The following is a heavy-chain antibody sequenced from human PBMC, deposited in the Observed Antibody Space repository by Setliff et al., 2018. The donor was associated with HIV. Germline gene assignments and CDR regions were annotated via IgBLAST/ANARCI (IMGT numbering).Heavy chain of an antibody. J-gene: IGHJ5*01. CDR1: GFMRTHW. CDR3: ARPLLRTNTVYGILGNWFDS. CDR2: INQDGDEM. V-gene: IGHV3-7*03. D-gene: IGHD2-8*01. Sequence: GGSLRLSCGASGFMRTHWMSWVRQTPGKGPEWVANINQDGDEMYLTDSVKGRFTIYRDSTKNSVYLQMKSLRVEDTAVYYCARPLLRTNTVYGILGNWFDSWGRGTLVTVSS.